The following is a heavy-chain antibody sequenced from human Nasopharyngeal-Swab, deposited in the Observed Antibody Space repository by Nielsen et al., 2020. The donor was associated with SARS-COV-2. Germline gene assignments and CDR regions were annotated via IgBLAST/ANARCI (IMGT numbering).Heavy chain of an antibody. Sequence: SETLSLTCAVSGGSISSGGYSWSWIRQPPGKGLEWIGYIYHSGSTYYNPSLKSRVTISVDRSKNQFSLKLSSVTAADTAVYYCARSDYYEYYAFDIWGQGTMVTVSP. J-gene: IGHJ3*02. D-gene: IGHD3-22*01. V-gene: IGHV4-30-2*01. CDR3: ARSDYYEYYAFDI. CDR1: GGSISSGGYS. CDR2: IYHSGST.